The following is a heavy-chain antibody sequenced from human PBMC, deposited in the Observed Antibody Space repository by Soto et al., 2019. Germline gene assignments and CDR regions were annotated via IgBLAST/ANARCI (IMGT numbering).Heavy chain of an antibody. D-gene: IGHD6-13*01. Sequence: PSETLSLTCTVSGGSISSGDYYWSWIRQPPGKGLEWIGYIYYSGSTYYNPSLKSRVTISVDTSKNQFSLKLSSVTAADTAVYYCARYDVSSSPYGMDVWGQGTMVTVSS. CDR1: GGSISSGDYY. J-gene: IGHJ6*02. CDR2: IYYSGST. V-gene: IGHV4-30-4*01. CDR3: ARYDVSSSPYGMDV.